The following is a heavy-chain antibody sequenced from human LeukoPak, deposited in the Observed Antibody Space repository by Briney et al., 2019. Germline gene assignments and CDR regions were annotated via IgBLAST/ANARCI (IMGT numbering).Heavy chain of an antibody. CDR3: SRTTGDSAIIAAH. D-gene: IGHD3-16*01. CDR2: TSYSGSA. CDR1: GGSISGSCCY. Sequence: PSGTLALTCTVSGGSISGSCCYWGWIRQTPGKNLEWIGSTSYSGSAHYNPSFKSRVTVSVDTSKNQFFLNLSSLTAADTAVYYCSRTTGDSAIIAAHWGQGTLVTVSS. J-gene: IGHJ4*02. V-gene: IGHV4-39*01.